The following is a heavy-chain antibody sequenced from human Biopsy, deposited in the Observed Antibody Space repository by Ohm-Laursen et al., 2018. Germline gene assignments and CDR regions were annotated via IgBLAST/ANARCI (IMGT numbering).Heavy chain of an antibody. V-gene: IGHV1-45*02. CDR1: GYSFTYLY. Sequence: VSSVKVSCKTSGYSFTYLYLHWVRQAPGQALEWMGWITPFNGNTNYAQKLQGRVTISRDTSMSTMSMELTSLRSEDTGMYYCARSPLTGELGNNAMVVWGQGTTVTVSS. J-gene: IGHJ6*02. CDR3: ARSPLTGELGNNAMVV. CDR2: ITPFNGNT. D-gene: IGHD3-9*01.